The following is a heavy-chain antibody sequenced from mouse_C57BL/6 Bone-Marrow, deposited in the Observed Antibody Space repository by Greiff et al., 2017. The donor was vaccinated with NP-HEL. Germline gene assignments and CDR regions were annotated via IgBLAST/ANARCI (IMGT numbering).Heavy chain of an antibody. CDR3: TREEIYYYGSRRWYFDV. CDR1: GYTFTDYE. Sequence: QVQLQQSGAELVRPGASVTLSCKASGYTFTDYEMHWVKQTPVHGLEWIGAIDPETGGTAYNQKFKGKAILTADKSSSTAYMELRSLTSEDSAVYYCTREEIYYYGSRRWYFDVWGTGTTVTVSS. CDR2: IDPETGGT. D-gene: IGHD1-1*01. V-gene: IGHV1-15*01. J-gene: IGHJ1*03.